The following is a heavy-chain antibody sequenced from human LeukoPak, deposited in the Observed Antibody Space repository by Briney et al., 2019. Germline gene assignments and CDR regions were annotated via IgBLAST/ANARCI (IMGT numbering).Heavy chain of an antibody. Sequence: SDTLSLTCTVSGGSISSYYWSWIRQPPGKGLEWIGYIYNSGSTNYNPSLKSRVTISIDTSKNQFSLKLSSVTAADTAVYYCARLEGGGDYFDYWGQGTLVTVSS. D-gene: IGHD3-10*01. CDR2: IYNSGST. J-gene: IGHJ4*02. V-gene: IGHV4-59*08. CDR1: GGSISSYY. CDR3: ARLEGGGDYFDY.